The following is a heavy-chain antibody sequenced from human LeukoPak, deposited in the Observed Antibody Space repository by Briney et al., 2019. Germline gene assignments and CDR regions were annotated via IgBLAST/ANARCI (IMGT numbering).Heavy chain of an antibody. J-gene: IGHJ4*02. CDR3: ARGLYYFDY. V-gene: IGHV3-7*04. CDR2: MKQDGSEI. CDR1: GFSFSTYW. Sequence: GGSLRLSCAASGFSFSTYWMTWVRQAPGKGLEWVACMKQDGSEIYYVDSVKGRFTISRDNAQSSLYLQMNSLRAEDTAVYYCARGLYYFDYWGQGTLVTVSS.